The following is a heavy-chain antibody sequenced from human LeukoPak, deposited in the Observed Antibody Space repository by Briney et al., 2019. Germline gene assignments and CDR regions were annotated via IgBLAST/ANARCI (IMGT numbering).Heavy chain of an antibody. D-gene: IGHD3-22*01. J-gene: IGHJ4*02. Sequence: PSETLPLTCTVSGGSISSGDYYWSWIRQPPGKGLEWIGYIYYSGSTYYNPSLKSRVTISVDTSKNQFSLKLSSVTAADTAVYYCARAGRGHYYDSSGRRITFDYWGQGTLVTVSS. CDR2: IYYSGST. CDR3: ARAGRGHYYDSSGRRITFDY. V-gene: IGHV4-30-4*01. CDR1: GGSISSGDYY.